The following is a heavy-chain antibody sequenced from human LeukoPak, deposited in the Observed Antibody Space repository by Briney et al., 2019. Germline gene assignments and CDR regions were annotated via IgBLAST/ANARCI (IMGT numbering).Heavy chain of an antibody. J-gene: IGHJ4*02. D-gene: IGHD4-11*01. CDR2: IVVGSGNT. V-gene: IGHV1-58*01. CDR3: AADLPYSNYGPLDF. CDR1: GFSFTTSA. Sequence: AASVKVSCKASGFSFTTSAVQWVRQARGQRLEWIGWIVVGSGNTNYAQKFQERVTITRDMSSSTAYLQLSSLSSEDTAVYFCAADLPYSNYGPLDFWGQGTLVTVSS.